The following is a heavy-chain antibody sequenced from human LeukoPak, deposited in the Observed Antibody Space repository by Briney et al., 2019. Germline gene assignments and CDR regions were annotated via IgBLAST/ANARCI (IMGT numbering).Heavy chain of an antibody. D-gene: IGHD6-19*01. Sequence: ASVKVSCKASGYTFTSYDINWVRQATGQGLEWMGWMNPNSGNTGYAQKFQGRVTMTRNTSISTAYMELSSLRSEDTAVYYCARGGRQWLGDAFDIWGQGTMVTVSS. CDR1: GYTFTSYD. CDR2: MNPNSGNT. J-gene: IGHJ3*02. CDR3: ARGGRQWLGDAFDI. V-gene: IGHV1-8*01.